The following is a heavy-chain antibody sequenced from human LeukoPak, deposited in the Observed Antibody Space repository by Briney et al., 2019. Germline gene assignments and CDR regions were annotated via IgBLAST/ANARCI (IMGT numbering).Heavy chain of an antibody. CDR3: SRGSDTYKSGVD. V-gene: IGHV4-34*01. CDR2: IHPSGST. CDR1: GGSFSNYY. Sequence: PSETLSLTCAVYGGSFSNYYWSWIRQPPGKGLEWIGEIHPSGSTNYNPSLKSRVTISVDTSKNQFSLKLSSVTAADTAVYFCSRGSDTYKSGVDWGQGTLVTVSS. D-gene: IGHD1-26*01. J-gene: IGHJ4*02.